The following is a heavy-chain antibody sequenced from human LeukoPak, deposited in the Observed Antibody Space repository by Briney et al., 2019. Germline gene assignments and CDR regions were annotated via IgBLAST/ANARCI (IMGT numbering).Heavy chain of an antibody. CDR3: ARHVQYYYDSSGYSPILFGMDV. V-gene: IGHV5-51*01. CDR2: IYPGDSDT. Sequence: GESLKISCKGSGYSFTSYWIAWVRQMPGKGLEWMGIIYPGDSDTRYSPPFQGQVTISVDKSISTAYLQWSSLKASDTAMYYCARHVQYYYDSSGYSPILFGMDVWGQGTTVTVSS. D-gene: IGHD3-22*01. CDR1: GYSFTSYW. J-gene: IGHJ6*02.